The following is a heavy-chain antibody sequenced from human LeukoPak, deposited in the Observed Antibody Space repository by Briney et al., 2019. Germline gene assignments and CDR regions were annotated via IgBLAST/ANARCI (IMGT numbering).Heavy chain of an antibody. Sequence: GGSLRLSCTASGFTFGDYAMSWVRQAPGKGLEWVGRIKSKTDGGTTDYAAPVKGRFTISRDDSKNTLYLQMNSLKTEDTAVYYCTTGGYGGQFDYWGQGTLVTVSS. CDR2: IKSKTDGGTT. D-gene: IGHD5-12*01. J-gene: IGHJ4*02. CDR1: GFTFGDYA. CDR3: TTGGYGGQFDY. V-gene: IGHV3-15*01.